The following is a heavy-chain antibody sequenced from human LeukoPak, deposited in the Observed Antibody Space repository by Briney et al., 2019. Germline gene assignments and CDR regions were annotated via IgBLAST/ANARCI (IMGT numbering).Heavy chain of an antibody. J-gene: IGHJ4*02. CDR1: GYSISSGYY. D-gene: IGHD6-13*01. V-gene: IGHV4-38-2*01. CDR2: IYHSGST. Sequence: PSETLSLTCAVSGYSISSGYYWGWIRQPPGKGLEWIGSIYHSGSTYYNPSLKSRVTISVDTSKNQFSLKLSSVTAADTAVYYCARSPTAAGTPYFDYWGQGTLVTVSS. CDR3: ARSPTAAGTPYFDY.